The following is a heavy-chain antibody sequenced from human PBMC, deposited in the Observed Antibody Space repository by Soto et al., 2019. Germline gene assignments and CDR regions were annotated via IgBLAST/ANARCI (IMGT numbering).Heavy chain of an antibody. Sequence: GGSLRLSCVTSGFTFTNYAMHWVRQPPGKGLEWVTIIWPNGNNRYYADSVKGRFTISRDNSKDTLYLQLSNLRAEDTAVYFCARGTNNWNYDSFDYWGQGALVTVSS. D-gene: IGHD1-7*01. J-gene: IGHJ4*02. CDR3: ARGTNNWNYDSFDY. CDR1: GFTFTNYA. V-gene: IGHV3-33*01. CDR2: IWPNGNNR.